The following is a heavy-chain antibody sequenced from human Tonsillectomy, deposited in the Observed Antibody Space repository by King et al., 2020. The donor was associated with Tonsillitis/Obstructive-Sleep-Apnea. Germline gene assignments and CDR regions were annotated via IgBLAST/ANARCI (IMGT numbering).Heavy chain of an antibody. J-gene: IGHJ3*02. CDR3: AREFSSGWLSGAFDI. CDR1: GFTFSSYS. V-gene: IGHV3-48*02. D-gene: IGHD6-19*01. CDR2: ISSSSSTI. Sequence: VQLVESGGGLVQPAGSLRLSCAASGFTFSSYSMNWVRQAPGKGLEWVSYISSSSSTIYYADSVKGRFTISRDNAKNSLYLQMNSLRDEDTAVYYCAREFSSGWLSGAFDIWGQGTMVTVSS.